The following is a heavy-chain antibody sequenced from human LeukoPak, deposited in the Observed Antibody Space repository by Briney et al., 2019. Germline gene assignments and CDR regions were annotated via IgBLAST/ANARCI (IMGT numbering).Heavy chain of an antibody. CDR3: ARAPYCSSTSCYRYFDY. Sequence: ASVKVSCKASGYTFTSYYMHWVRQAPGQGLEWMGIINPSGGSTSYAQKFQGRVTMTKDTSTSTVYTELSSLRSEDTAVYYCARAPYCSSTSCYRYFDYWGQGTLVTVSS. V-gene: IGHV1-46*01. CDR1: GYTFTSYY. J-gene: IGHJ4*02. CDR2: INPSGGST. D-gene: IGHD2-2*01.